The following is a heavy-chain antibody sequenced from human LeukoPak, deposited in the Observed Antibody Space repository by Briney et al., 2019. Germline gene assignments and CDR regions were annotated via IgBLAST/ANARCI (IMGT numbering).Heavy chain of an antibody. CDR2: ISYDGSNK. Sequence: GGSLRLSCAASGFTFSSYAMHWVRQAPGKGLEWVAVISYDGSNKYYADSVKGRFTISRDNSKNTLYLQMNSLRAEDTGVYYCARGYDILTGYVGNYDYWGQGTLVTVSS. CDR1: GFTFSSYA. J-gene: IGHJ4*02. CDR3: ARGYDILTGYVGNYDY. V-gene: IGHV3-30*04. D-gene: IGHD3-9*01.